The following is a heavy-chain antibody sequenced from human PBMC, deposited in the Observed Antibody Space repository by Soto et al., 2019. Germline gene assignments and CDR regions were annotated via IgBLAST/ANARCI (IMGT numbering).Heavy chain of an antibody. J-gene: IGHJ6*02. Sequence: QVQLVQSGAEVKKPGASVKVSCKASGYTFTVYGITWVRQAPGQGLEWMGWISGYNGNTIYAEKLQGRVTMTTDTSTRTAYMELRSLRSDDTAVYYCARDVGGGNYYNGMDVWGQGTTVTVSS. CDR3: ARDVGGGNYYNGMDV. CDR2: ISGYNGNT. V-gene: IGHV1-18*01. D-gene: IGHD1-26*01. CDR1: GYTFTVYG.